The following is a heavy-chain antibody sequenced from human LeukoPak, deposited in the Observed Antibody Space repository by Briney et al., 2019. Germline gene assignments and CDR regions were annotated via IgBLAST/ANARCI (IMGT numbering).Heavy chain of an antibody. CDR1: GFTFSSYA. Sequence: GGSLRLSCAASGFTFSSYAMNWVRQAPGKGLEWVSAISGSGGSTYYADSVKGRFTISRDNSKNTLHLQMNSLRAEDTAVYYCAKFSGSSYDAFDIWGQGTMVTVSS. V-gene: IGHV3-23*01. CDR3: AKFSGSSYDAFDI. D-gene: IGHD1-26*01. J-gene: IGHJ3*02. CDR2: ISGSGGST.